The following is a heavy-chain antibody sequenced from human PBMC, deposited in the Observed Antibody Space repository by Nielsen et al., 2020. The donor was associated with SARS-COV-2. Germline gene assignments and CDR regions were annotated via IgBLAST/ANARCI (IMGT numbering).Heavy chain of an antibody. CDR3: ARDGFNYYDSSGYYYRDGGNYGY. Sequence: GGSLRLSCAASGFTFSSYSMNWVRQAPGKGLEWVSSISSSSSYIYYADSVKGRFTISRDNAKNSLYLQMNSLRAEDTAVYYCARDGFNYYDSSGYYYRDGGNYGYWGQGTLVTVSS. J-gene: IGHJ4*02. CDR2: ISSSSSYI. CDR1: GFTFSSYS. D-gene: IGHD3-22*01. V-gene: IGHV3-21*01.